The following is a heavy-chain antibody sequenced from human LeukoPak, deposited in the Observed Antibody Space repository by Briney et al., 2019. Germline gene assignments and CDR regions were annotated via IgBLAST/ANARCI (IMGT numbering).Heavy chain of an antibody. V-gene: IGHV3-23*01. CDR2: ISGSGGST. CDR3: AKDPDIVVVPAANWFDP. D-gene: IGHD2-2*01. J-gene: IGHJ5*02. Sequence: PGGSLRLSCAASGFTFSSYAMSWVRQAPGKGLEWVSAISGSGGSTYYADSVKGRFTISRDNSKNTLYLQMNSLRAEDTAVYYCAKDPDIVVVPAANWFDPWGQGTLVTVSS. CDR1: GFTFSSYA.